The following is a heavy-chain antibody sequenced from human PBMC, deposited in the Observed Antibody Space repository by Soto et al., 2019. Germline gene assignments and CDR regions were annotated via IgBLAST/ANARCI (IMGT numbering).Heavy chain of an antibody. V-gene: IGHV3-23*01. CDR3: AKDYGDYDFYFDY. J-gene: IGHJ4*02. CDR2: ISGIGGST. D-gene: IGHD4-17*01. Sequence: GGSLRLSCAASGFTFSSYAMSWVRQAPGKGLEWVSAISGIGGSTYYADSVKGRFTISRDNSKNTLYLQMNSLRAEDTAVYYCAKDYGDYDFYFDYWGQGTLVTVSS. CDR1: GFTFSSYA.